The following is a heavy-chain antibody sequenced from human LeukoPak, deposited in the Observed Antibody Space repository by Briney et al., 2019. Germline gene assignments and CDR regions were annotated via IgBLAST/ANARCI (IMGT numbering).Heavy chain of an antibody. CDR3: ARGNSLDY. J-gene: IGHJ4*02. CDR2: IYPGDFDT. V-gene: IGHV5-51*01. D-gene: IGHD4-23*01. CDR1: GYNFNNYW. Sequence: GESLKISCKGSGYNFNNYWNGWGRQMPGKGLEWMEIIYPGDFDTRYGPYFYGQVTISADKSISAAYLQWSSLKASDTAMYYCARGNSLDYWGQGTLVTVCS.